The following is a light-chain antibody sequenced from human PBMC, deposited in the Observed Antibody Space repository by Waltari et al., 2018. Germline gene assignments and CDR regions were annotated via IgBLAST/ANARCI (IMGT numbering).Light chain of an antibody. CDR3: HSRDASGVGGS. CDR2: DKN. CDR1: SLSSYY. V-gene: IGLV3-19*01. Sequence: SSELAQDPAVSVAMGPTVRITCQGDSLSSYYASRYQQRPGQAPILVMYDKNNRPSGVPDRFSGSSSDNTASLTITGAQAEDEASYYCHSRDASGVGGSFGGGTKLTVL. J-gene: IGLJ2*01.